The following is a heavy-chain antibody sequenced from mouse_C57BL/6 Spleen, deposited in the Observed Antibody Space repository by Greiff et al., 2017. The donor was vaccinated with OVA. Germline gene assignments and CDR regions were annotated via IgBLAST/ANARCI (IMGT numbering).Heavy chain of an antibody. Sequence: QVHVKQSGPGLVQPSQSLSITCTVSGFSLTSYGVHWVRQSPGKGLEWLGVIWRGGSTDYNAAFMSRLSITKDNSKSQVFFKMNSLQADDTAIYYCAKKGGSSSGYCDVWGTGTTVTVSS. CDR1: GFSLTSYG. CDR2: IWRGGST. CDR3: AKKGGSSSGYCDV. J-gene: IGHJ1*03. D-gene: IGHD1-1*01. V-gene: IGHV2-5*01.